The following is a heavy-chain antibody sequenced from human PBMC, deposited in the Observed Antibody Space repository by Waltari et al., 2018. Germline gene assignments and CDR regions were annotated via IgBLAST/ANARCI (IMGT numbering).Heavy chain of an antibody. CDR2: IYFAGST. V-gene: IGHV4-39*07. Sequence: QLQLRESGPGLLKPSETLSLTCSVSGDSIGSGYYYWGWIRQAPGKGLEWIGSIYFAGSTSYNPSLKSRLTISVDTSKNQVSLRLSAVTAADTAVYYCAREVGGSSWSTTPRGDAFDIWGQGTMVTVSS. CDR3: AREVGGSSWSTTPRGDAFDI. J-gene: IGHJ3*02. CDR1: GDSIGSGYYY. D-gene: IGHD6-13*01.